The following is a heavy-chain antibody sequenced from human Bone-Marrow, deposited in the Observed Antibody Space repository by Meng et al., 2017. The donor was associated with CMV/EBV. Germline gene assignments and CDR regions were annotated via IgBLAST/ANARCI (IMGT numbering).Heavy chain of an antibody. CDR1: GFTFSSYW. CDR3: ARDNRYCSSTSCYWDYHGMDV. CDR2: IKQDGSEK. J-gene: IGHJ6*02. Sequence: GESLKISCAASGFTFSSYWMSWVRQAPGKGLEWVANIKQDGSEKYYVDSVKGRFTISRDNAKNSLYLQMNSLRAEDTAVYYCARDNRYCSSTSCYWDYHGMDVWGQGTTVTVSS. V-gene: IGHV3-7*01. D-gene: IGHD2-2*01.